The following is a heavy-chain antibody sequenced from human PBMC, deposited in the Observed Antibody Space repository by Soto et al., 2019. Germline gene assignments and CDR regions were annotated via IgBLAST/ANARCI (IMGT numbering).Heavy chain of an antibody. V-gene: IGHV4-31*03. J-gene: IGHJ3*02. CDR1: GGSISSGGYY. CDR2: IYYSGST. D-gene: IGHD6-19*01. CDR3: ARVYGRIAVAGNAFDI. Sequence: QVQLQESGPGLVKPSQTLSLTCTVSGGSISSGGYYWSWIRQHPGKGLEWIGYIYYSGSTYYNPSLKSRVTISVDTSKNQFSLKLSSVTAADTAVYYCARVYGRIAVAGNAFDIWGQGTMVTVSS.